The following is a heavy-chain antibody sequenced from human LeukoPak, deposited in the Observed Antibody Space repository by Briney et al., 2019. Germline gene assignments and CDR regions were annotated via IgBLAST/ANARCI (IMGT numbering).Heavy chain of an antibody. CDR1: GFTVSSNY. V-gene: IGHV3-53*01. J-gene: IGHJ6*02. Sequence: GGSLRLSCVASGFTVSSNYMSWVRQAPGKGLEWAQVVYSGGSTYYADSVKGRFTISRDNSRNTLYLQMNSLRAEDTAVYYCAREGQYYYYGMDVWGQGTTVTVSS. CDR2: VYSGGST. CDR3: AREGQYYYYGMDV.